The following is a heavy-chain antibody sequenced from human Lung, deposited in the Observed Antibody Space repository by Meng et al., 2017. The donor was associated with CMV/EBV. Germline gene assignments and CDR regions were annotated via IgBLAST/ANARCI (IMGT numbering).Heavy chain of an antibody. V-gene: IGHV3-48*03. Sequence: GESLKIXXAASGFTFSSYEMNWVRQAPGKGLEWVSYISSSGSTIYYADSVKGRFTISRDNAKNSLYLQMNSLRAENTALYYCARDRDPAGDAFAIWGQGTMVTVSS. D-gene: IGHD2-2*01. CDR2: ISSSGSTI. CDR1: GFTFSSYE. CDR3: ARDRDPAGDAFAI. J-gene: IGHJ3*02.